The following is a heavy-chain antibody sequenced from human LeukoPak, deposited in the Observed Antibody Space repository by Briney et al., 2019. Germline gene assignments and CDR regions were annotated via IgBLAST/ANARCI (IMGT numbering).Heavy chain of an antibody. V-gene: IGHV4-39*07. CDR1: GGSISSSSYY. D-gene: IGHD3-3*01. CDR3: AREIFGVVIRAFDI. J-gene: IGHJ3*02. Sequence: SETLSLTCTVSGGSISSSSYYWGWIRQPPGKGLEWIGSIYYSGSTNYNPSLKSRVTISGDTSKNQFSLKLTSVTAADTAVYYCAREIFGVVIRAFDIWGQGTMVTVSS. CDR2: IYYSGST.